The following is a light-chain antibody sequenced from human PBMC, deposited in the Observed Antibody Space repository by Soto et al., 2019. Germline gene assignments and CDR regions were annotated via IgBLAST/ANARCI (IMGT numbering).Light chain of an antibody. CDR3: QQYHTSPLT. Sequence: EIVLTQSPGTLSLSPGERATFSCRASQRVSSSDIAWYKQKRGQAPRRLIYGASIRATGIPDRFSGSGSGTDFTLTISRLEPEDFAVYYCQQYHTSPLTFGQGTKVEIK. J-gene: IGKJ1*01. V-gene: IGKV3-20*01. CDR1: QRVSSSD. CDR2: GAS.